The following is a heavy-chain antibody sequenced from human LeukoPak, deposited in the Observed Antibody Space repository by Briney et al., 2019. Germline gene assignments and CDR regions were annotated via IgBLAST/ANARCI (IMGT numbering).Heavy chain of an antibody. D-gene: IGHD3-16*01. V-gene: IGHV3-33*01. Sequence: PGGSLRLSCAASRFTFSSYGMHGGRQAPDKGLWSVAVVLNDGSQEKYADSVKGRFTISRDNSKNTLFLQMNSLRAEDTAVYYCARDDALGDNALDIWGQGTMVTVSS. CDR2: VLNDGSQE. CDR3: ARDDALGDNALDI. J-gene: IGHJ3*02. CDR1: RFTFSSYG.